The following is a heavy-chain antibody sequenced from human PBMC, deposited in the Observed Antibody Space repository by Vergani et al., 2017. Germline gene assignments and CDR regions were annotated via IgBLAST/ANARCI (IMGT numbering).Heavy chain of an antibody. Sequence: VQMVESGGGLVKPGRSLRLSCAASGFTFSSYGMHWVRQAPGKGLEWVAVIWYDGSNKYYADSVKGRFTISRDNSKNTLYLQMNSLRAEDTAVYYCATTDIVATIFDYWGQGTLVTVSS. D-gene: IGHD5-12*01. CDR1: GFTFSSYG. J-gene: IGHJ4*02. CDR3: ATTDIVATIFDY. V-gene: IGHV3-33*01. CDR2: IWYDGSNK.